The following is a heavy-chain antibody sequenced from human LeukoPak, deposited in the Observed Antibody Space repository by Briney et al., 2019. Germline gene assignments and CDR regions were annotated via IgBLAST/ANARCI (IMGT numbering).Heavy chain of an antibody. CDR2: INAGNGNT. CDR3: ARSLLPGSSGDY. V-gene: IGHV1-3*01. D-gene: IGHD6-19*01. CDR1: GFTFSSYA. J-gene: IGHJ4*02. Sequence: PGGSLRLSCAASGFTFSSYAMHWVRQAPGQRLEWMGWINAGNGNTKYSQKFQGRVTITRDTSASTAYMELSSLRSEDTAVYYCARSLLPGSSGDYWGQGTLVTVSS.